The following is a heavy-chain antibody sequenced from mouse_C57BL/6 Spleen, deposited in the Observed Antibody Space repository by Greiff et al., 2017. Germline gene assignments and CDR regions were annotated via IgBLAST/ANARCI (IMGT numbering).Heavy chain of an antibody. CDR3: ARGDGYPDY. D-gene: IGHD2-3*01. CDR1: GYTFTSYG. CDR2: IYPRSGNT. V-gene: IGHV1-81*01. J-gene: IGHJ2*01. Sequence: QVQLQQSGAELARPGASVTLSCKASGYTFTSYGISWVKQRTGQGLEWIGEIYPRSGNTYYNEKFKGKATLTADKSSSTAYMELRSLTSEDSAVYFCARGDGYPDYWGQGTTLTVSS.